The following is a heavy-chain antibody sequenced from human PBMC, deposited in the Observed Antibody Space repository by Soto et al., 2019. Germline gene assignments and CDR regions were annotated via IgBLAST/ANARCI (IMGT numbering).Heavy chain of an antibody. D-gene: IGHD3-10*02. CDR2: LYGTGST. CDR3: AREQGWSGYYFDS. CDR1: GFSVSTNY. J-gene: IGHJ4*02. V-gene: IGHV3-53*01. Sequence: GGSLRLSCEVAGFSVSTNYMTWVRQAPGKGLEWVSVLYGTGSTYYADSVRGRFTISRDNSKNTIFLQMNNLGAEDTALYYCAREQGWSGYYFDSWGQGTKVTVSS.